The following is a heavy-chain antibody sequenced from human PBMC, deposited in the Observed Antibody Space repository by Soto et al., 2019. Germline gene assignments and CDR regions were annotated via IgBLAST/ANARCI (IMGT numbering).Heavy chain of an antibody. CDR1: AGSLSEYC. CDR3: ARHDRRDGYKNAY. J-gene: IGHJ4*02. CDR2: INHSGST. Sequence: SEDLSLRRGVYAGSLSEYCWSWIRQPPGKGLEWIGEINHSGSTNYNPSLKSRVTISVDTSKNQFSLKLSSVTAADTAVYYCARHDRRDGYKNAYWGQGTLDTVSS. D-gene: IGHD5-12*01. V-gene: IGHV4-34*01.